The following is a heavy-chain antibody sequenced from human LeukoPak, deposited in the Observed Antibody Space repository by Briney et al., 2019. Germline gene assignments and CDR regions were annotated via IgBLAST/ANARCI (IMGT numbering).Heavy chain of an antibody. CDR2: MYPGDSDT. Sequence: GESLKISCKGSGYSFTSYWIGWVRQMPGKGLEWMGIMYPGDSDTRYSPSFQGQVTISADKSISTAYLQWSSLEASDTAMYYCARQSVGATTSFDYWGQGTLVTVSS. CDR1: GYSFTSYW. D-gene: IGHD1-26*01. CDR3: ARQSVGATTSFDY. V-gene: IGHV5-51*01. J-gene: IGHJ4*02.